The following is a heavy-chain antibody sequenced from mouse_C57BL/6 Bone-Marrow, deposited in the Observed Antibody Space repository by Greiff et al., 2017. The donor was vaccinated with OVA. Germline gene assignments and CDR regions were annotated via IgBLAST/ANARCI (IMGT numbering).Heavy chain of an antibody. D-gene: IGHD2-1*01. Sequence: EVKVVESGGGLVQPGGSLKLSCAASGFTFSDYGMAWVRQAPRKGPEWVAFISNLAYSLYYADTVTGRFTISRENAKNTLYLEMSSLRSEDTAMYYCARRGNSYWYFDVWGTGTTVTVSS. CDR3: ARRGNSYWYFDV. CDR1: GFTFSDYG. CDR2: ISNLAYSL. V-gene: IGHV5-15*01. J-gene: IGHJ1*03.